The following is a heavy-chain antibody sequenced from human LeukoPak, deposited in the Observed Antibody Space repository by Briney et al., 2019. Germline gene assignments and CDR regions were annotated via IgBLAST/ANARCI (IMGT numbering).Heavy chain of an antibody. D-gene: IGHD2/OR15-2a*01. Sequence: ASVKVSCKASGGTFSSYAISWVRQAPGQGLEWMGGIIPIFGTANYARKFQGRVTITADESTSTAYMELSSLSSEDTAVYYCARVNSLYNYYRDVWGKGPTVTVSS. V-gene: IGHV1-69*13. CDR2: IIPIFGTA. CDR1: GGTFSSYA. CDR3: ARVNSLYNYYRDV. J-gene: IGHJ6*03.